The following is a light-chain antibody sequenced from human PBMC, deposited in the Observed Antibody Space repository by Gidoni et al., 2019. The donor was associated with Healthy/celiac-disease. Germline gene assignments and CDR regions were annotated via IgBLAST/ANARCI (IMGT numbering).Light chain of an antibody. J-gene: IGLJ2*01. CDR2: DVS. V-gene: IGLV2-14*01. CDR3: SSYTSSSTLVV. Sequence: QSALTQPASVSGSPGQSITISCTGTSIDVGGYNYVSGYQQHPGKAPKLMIYDVSNRPSGVSNRFSGSKSGNTASLTISGLQAEDEADYYCSSYTSSSTLVVFGGGTKLTVL. CDR1: SIDVGGYNY.